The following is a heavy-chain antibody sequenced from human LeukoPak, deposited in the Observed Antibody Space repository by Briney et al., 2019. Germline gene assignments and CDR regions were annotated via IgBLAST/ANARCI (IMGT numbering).Heavy chain of an antibody. CDR3: ARTVDSSWSAGNFDY. CDR1: GFSLSTSGMC. D-gene: IGHD6-13*01. Sequence: SGPTLVNPTQTLTLTCTFSGFSLSTSGMCVSWIRQHPGKALEWLARIDWDDDKYYSTSLKTRLTISKDTSKNQVVLTMTNMDPVDTATYYCARTVDSSWSAGNFDYWGQGTLVTVSS. V-gene: IGHV2-70*11. CDR2: IDWDDDK. J-gene: IGHJ4*02.